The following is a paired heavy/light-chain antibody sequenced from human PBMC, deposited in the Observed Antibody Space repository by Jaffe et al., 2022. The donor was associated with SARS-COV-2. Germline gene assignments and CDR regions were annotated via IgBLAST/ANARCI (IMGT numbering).Light chain of an antibody. Sequence: DIQMTQSPSSLSASVGDRVTITCRASQGISSWLAWYQQKPEKAPKSLIYAASSLQSGVPSRFSGSGSGTDFTLTISSLQPEDFATYYCQQYNSYPPTFGGGTKVEIK. CDR2: AAS. J-gene: IGKJ4*01. CDR3: QQYNSYPPT. V-gene: IGKV1D-16*01. CDR1: QGISSW.
Heavy chain of an antibody. CDR1: GYTFTSYA. J-gene: IGHJ4*02. CDR2: INTNTGNP. Sequence: QVQLVQSGSELKKPGASVKVSCKASGYTFTSYAMNWVRQAPGQGLEWMGWINTNTGNPTYAQGFTGRFVFSLDTSVSTAYLQISSLKAEDTAVYYCAREGVFVRDTAMVRGESDYFDYWGQGTLVTVSS. D-gene: IGHD5-18*01. CDR3: AREGVFVRDTAMVRGESDYFDY. V-gene: IGHV7-4-1*02.